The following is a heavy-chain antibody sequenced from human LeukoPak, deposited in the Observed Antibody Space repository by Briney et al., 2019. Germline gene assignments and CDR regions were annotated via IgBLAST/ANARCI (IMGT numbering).Heavy chain of an antibody. V-gene: IGHV3-21*01. CDR1: GFTFSSYS. Sequence: GGSLRLSCAASGFTFSSYSMNLVRQAPGKGLEWVSSISSSSSYIYYADSVKGRFTISRDNAKNSLYLQMNSLRAEDTAVYYCARGYSSSWSIFDYWGQGTLVTVSS. D-gene: IGHD6-13*01. CDR2: ISSSSSYI. CDR3: ARGYSSSWSIFDY. J-gene: IGHJ4*02.